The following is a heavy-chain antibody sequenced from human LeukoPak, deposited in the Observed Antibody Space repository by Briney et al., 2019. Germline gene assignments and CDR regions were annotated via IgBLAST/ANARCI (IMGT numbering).Heavy chain of an antibody. Sequence: SETLSFTCTVSGGSISSYYWSWIRQPAGKGLEWIGRIYTSGSTNYNPSLKSRVTMSVDTSKNQFSLKLSSVTAADTAVYYCARDPATYGYYYYYGMDVWGQGTTVTVSS. CDR2: IYTSGST. CDR3: ARDPATYGYYYYYGMDV. CDR1: GGSISSYY. D-gene: IGHD4-17*01. V-gene: IGHV4-4*07. J-gene: IGHJ6*02.